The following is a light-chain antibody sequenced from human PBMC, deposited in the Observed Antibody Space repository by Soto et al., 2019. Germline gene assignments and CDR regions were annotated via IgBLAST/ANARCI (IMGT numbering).Light chain of an antibody. CDR2: DAS. CDR3: QQYNNWPPIT. V-gene: IGKV3-15*01. CDR1: QSVRSK. J-gene: IGKJ5*01. Sequence: EIVMTQSPGTLSVSPGERATLSCRASQSVRSKLAWYQQKPGQAPRLLIYDASTRATGIPARFSGSGSGTELTLTISSLRSEDFALYYCQQYNNWPPITFGQGTRLEIK.